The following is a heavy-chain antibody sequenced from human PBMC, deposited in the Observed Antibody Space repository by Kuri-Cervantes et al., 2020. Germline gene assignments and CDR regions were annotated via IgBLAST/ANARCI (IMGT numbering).Heavy chain of an antibody. V-gene: IGHV6-1*01. Sequence: LRLSCAISGDSVSSNGATWNWLRQSPSRGLEWVGRTYYRSNWQNDYAVSVKGRITIKPDTSENQFSLQLSSVSLEDTAIYYCARDQYYFDYWGQGTLVTISS. CDR2: TYYRSNWQN. J-gene: IGHJ4*02. CDR3: ARDQYYFDY. CDR1: GDSVSSNGAT.